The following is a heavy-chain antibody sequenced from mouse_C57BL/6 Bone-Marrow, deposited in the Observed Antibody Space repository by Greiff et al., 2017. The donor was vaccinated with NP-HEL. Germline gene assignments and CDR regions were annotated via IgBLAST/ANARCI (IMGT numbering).Heavy chain of an antibody. V-gene: IGHV5-2*01. CDR3: ARRELRPGAMDY. Sequence: EVKVVESGGGLVQPGESLKLSCESNEYEFPSHDMSWVRKTPEKRLELVAAINSDGGSTYYPDTMERRFIISRDNTKKTLYLQMSSLRSEDTALYYCARRELRPGAMDYWGQGTSVTVSS. J-gene: IGHJ4*01. CDR2: INSDGGST. D-gene: IGHD3-2*02. CDR1: EYEFPSHD.